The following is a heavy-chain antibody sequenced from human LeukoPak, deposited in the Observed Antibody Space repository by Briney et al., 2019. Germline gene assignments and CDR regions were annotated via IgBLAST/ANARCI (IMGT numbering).Heavy chain of an antibody. J-gene: IGHJ3*02. CDR3: ARGKNDYGDYRSAVDAFDI. CDR2: INPNSGDT. CDR1: GYTFTGYY. D-gene: IGHD4-17*01. Sequence: ASVKVSCKASGYTFTGYYMHWVRQAPGQGLEWMGWINPNSGDTNYAQKFQGRVTMTRDTSISTAYMELSRLRSDDTAVYYCARGKNDYGDYRSAVDAFDIWGQGTMVTVSS. V-gene: IGHV1-2*02.